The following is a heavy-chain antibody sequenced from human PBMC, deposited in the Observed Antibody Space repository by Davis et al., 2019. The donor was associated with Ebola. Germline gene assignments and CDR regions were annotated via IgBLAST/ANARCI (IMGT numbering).Heavy chain of an antibody. D-gene: IGHD1-7*01. Sequence: PSETLSLTCTVSGGSISSYYWRWTRQPPGKGLEWIGYIYYSGSTNYNPSLKSRVTISVDTSKNQFSLKLSSVTAADTAVYYCARRTTRDYYYYMDVWGKGTTVTVSS. V-gene: IGHV4-59*08. CDR1: GGSISSYY. CDR3: ARRTTRDYYYYMDV. J-gene: IGHJ6*03. CDR2: IYYSGST.